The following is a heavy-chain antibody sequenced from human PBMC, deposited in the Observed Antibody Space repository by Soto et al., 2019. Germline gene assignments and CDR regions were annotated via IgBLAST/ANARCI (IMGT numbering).Heavy chain of an antibody. D-gene: IGHD4-17*01. CDR2: INPNSGGT. Sequence: ASVKVSCKASGYTFTGYYMHWVRQAPGQGLEWMGWINPNSGGTNYAQKFQGRVTMTRDTSISTAYMELSRLRSDDTAVYYCAISMATVVTSRGAFDIWGQGTMVTVSS. V-gene: IGHV1-2*02. CDR3: AISMATVVTSRGAFDI. J-gene: IGHJ3*02. CDR1: GYTFTGYY.